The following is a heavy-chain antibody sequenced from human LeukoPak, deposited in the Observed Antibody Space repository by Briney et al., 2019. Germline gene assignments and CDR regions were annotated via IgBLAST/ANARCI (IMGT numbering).Heavy chain of an antibody. J-gene: IGHJ3*02. CDR1: GGSFSGYY. CDR3: AREGIVRHAFDI. V-gene: IGHV4-34*01. Sequence: SETLSLTCAVYGGSFSGYYWSWIRQPPGKGLEWIGEINHSGSTNYNPSLKSRVTISVDTSKNQFSLKLSSVTAADTAVYYCAREGIVRHAFDIWGQGTMVTVSP. D-gene: IGHD1-26*01. CDR2: INHSGST.